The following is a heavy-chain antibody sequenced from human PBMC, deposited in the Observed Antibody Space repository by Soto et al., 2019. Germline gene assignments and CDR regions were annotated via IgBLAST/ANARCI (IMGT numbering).Heavy chain of an antibody. CDR3: ARPYCSRTSCPTYYYYYGLNV. CDR2: ISFDGNQK. J-gene: IGHJ6*02. CDR1: GFILGDYA. D-gene: IGHD2-2*01. Sequence: GGSLRLSCSASGFILGDYALHWVRQAPGKGLEWLAVISFDGNQKYYADSVQGRFTVSRDNSQNTLHLQMNSLRAEDTAVYYCARPYCSRTSCPTYYYYYGLNVWGQGTTVTVSS. V-gene: IGHV3-30*16.